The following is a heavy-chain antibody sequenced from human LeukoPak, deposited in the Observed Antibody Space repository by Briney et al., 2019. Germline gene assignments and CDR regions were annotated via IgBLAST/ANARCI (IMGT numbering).Heavy chain of an antibody. CDR3: RRGGGGSNWNLSYW. V-gene: IGHV3-21*01. CDR2: ISSSSSFI. D-gene: IGHD1-7*01. Sequence: GGSLRLSCAASGFTFSGYTMNWVRHAPGKGLEWVSSISSSSSFIYYADSVKGRFTISRDNAKNSLYLQMNSVRADDTAVYYWRRGGGGSNWNLSYWWGQGTLVTVSS. CDR1: GFTFSGYT. J-gene: IGHJ4*02.